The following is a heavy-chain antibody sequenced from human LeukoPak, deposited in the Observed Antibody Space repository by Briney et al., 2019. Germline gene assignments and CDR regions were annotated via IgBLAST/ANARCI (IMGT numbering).Heavy chain of an antibody. Sequence: SETLSLTCTVSDDFFTSYYWSWIRQPPGKGLEWIAYIYYTGSTNYNPSLKSRVTMSLDTSKNQFSLRLTSVTAADTAVYYCARFDSSGYSDFWGQGTLVTVSS. CDR1: DDFFTSYY. CDR3: ARFDSSGYSDF. CDR2: IYYTGST. D-gene: IGHD3-22*01. J-gene: IGHJ4*02. V-gene: IGHV4-59*01.